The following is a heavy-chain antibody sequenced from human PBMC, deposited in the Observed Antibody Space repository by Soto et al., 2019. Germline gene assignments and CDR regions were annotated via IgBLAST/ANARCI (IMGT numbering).Heavy chain of an antibody. V-gene: IGHV4-59*01. Sequence: SETLSLTCSISGGSISTYYLTWIRQPPGKGLEWIGYISNSGSTNYNPSLKSRVTMSVDTSGVQFSLKMTSVTAADTAVYYCARAKEWDLPPVGWDSWGPGPLVTAS. J-gene: IGHJ5*02. CDR2: ISNSGST. CDR1: GGSISTYY. CDR3: ARAKEWDLPPVGWDS. D-gene: IGHD1-26*01.